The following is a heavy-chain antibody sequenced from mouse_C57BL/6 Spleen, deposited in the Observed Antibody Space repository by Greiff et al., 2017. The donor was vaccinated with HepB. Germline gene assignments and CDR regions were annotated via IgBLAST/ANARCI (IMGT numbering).Heavy chain of an antibody. CDR2: ISSGSSTI. V-gene: IGHV5-17*01. J-gene: IGHJ4*01. CDR3: ARGGTTGYYYAMDY. D-gene: IGHD2-12*01. CDR1: GFTFSDYG. Sequence: EVKLVESGGGLVKPGGSLKLSCAASGFTFSDYGMHWVRQAPEKGLEWVAYISSGSSTIYYADTVKGRFTISRDNAKNTLFLQMTSLRSEDTAMYYCARGGTTGYYYAMDYWGQGTSVTVSS.